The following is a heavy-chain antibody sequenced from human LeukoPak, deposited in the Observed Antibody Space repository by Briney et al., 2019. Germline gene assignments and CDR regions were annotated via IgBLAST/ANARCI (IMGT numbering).Heavy chain of an antibody. V-gene: IGHV1-69*05. CDR1: GGTFSSYA. D-gene: IGHD6-6*01. J-gene: IGHJ4*02. CDR2: IIPIFGTA. Sequence: SVKVSCKASGGTFSSYAISWVRQAPGQGLEWMGRIIPIFGTANYAQKFQGRVTITTDESTSTAYMELSSLRSEDTAVYYCARDDYISSSYFDYWGQGTLVTVSS. CDR3: ARDDYISSSYFDY.